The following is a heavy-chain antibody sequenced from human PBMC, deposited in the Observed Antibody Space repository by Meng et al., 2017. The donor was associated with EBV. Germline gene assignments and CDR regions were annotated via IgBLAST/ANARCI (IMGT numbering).Heavy chain of an antibody. D-gene: IGHD3-10*01. J-gene: IGHJ4*02. CDR2: LIPMSGAP. V-gene: IGHV1-69*01. Sequence: QVQVEQSGAEVKRPGSSVKISCKTSGGPFRSDAVSWVRQGPGQGLEWLGGLIPMSGAPHYAQKFQDRVTITADEYTRTHYMELSSLRSDDTAMYYCASESGRGFTPDFWGQGTLVTVPS. CDR3: ASESGRGFTPDF. CDR1: GGPFRSDA.